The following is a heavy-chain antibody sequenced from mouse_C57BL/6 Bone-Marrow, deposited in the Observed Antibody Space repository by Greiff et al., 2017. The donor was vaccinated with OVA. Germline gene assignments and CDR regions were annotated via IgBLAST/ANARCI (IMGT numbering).Heavy chain of an antibody. Sequence: QVQLKESGPGLVKPSQSLFLTCSITGFPITSGYYWIWIRQSPGKPLEWMGYITHSGETFYNPSLQSPISITRETSKNQFFLQLNSVTTEDTAMYYCAGDRITTVVPFDYWGQGTTLTVSS. CDR3: AGDRITTVVPFDY. V-gene: IGHV12-3*01. J-gene: IGHJ2*01. CDR2: ITHSGET. D-gene: IGHD1-1*01. CDR1: GFPITSGYY.